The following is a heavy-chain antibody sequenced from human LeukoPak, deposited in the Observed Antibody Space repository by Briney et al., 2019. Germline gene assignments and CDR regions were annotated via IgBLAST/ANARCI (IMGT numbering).Heavy chain of an antibody. V-gene: IGHV4-39*01. Sequence: PSETLSLTCTVSGGSVSISSSYWGWIRQSPGKGLEWIGSVYYDGSPYNNPSLKSRVTMSVDTTKNQFSLKLTSVTAADTALYFCSRLRISGSYYWYFDLWGRGTLVTVSS. CDR1: GGSVSISSSY. J-gene: IGHJ2*01. D-gene: IGHD3-10*01. CDR3: SRLRISGSYYWYFDL. CDR2: VYYDGSP.